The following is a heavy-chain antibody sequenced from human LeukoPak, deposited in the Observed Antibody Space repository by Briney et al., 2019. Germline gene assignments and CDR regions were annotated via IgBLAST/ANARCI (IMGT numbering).Heavy chain of an antibody. Sequence: GASVKVSCKASVYTFTGYYMHWVRQAPGQGLEWMGWINPNSGGTNYAQKFQGRVTMTRDTSISTAYMELSRLRSDDTAVYYCARDDYGDYWYFDLWGRGTLVTVSS. D-gene: IGHD4-17*01. V-gene: IGHV1-2*02. J-gene: IGHJ2*01. CDR2: INPNSGGT. CDR1: VYTFTGYY. CDR3: ARDDYGDYWYFDL.